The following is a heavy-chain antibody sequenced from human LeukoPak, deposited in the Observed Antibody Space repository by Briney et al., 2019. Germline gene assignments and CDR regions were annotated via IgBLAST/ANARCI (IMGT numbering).Heavy chain of an antibody. Sequence: SETLSLTCTVSRGSISTTNYYWGWVRQPPGKGLEWIGSIYYTGSTSFNPSLKSRVTISVDTSKNQFSMKLTSVTAADTAVYYCARSVLAVADADCWGQGTLVTVSS. J-gene: IGHJ4*02. D-gene: IGHD6-19*01. V-gene: IGHV4-39*01. CDR1: RGSISTTNYY. CDR3: ARSVLAVADADC. CDR2: IYYTGST.